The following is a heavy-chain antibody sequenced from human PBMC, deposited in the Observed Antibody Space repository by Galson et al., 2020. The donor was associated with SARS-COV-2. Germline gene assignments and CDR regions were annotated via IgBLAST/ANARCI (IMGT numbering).Heavy chain of an antibody. D-gene: IGHD2-2*02. J-gene: IGHJ4*02. CDR2: IYQSGGT. CDR1: GASISSPNW. CDR3: ARVHAGCSATSCYIAD. Sequence: SETLSLTCTVSGASISSPNWWTWVRQAPGKGPEWIGEIYQSGGTSYNPSLKSRVTMALDVPNNQFSLELTSVTAADSAVYFCARVHAGCSATSCYIADWGQGALLTVSS. V-gene: IGHV4-4*02.